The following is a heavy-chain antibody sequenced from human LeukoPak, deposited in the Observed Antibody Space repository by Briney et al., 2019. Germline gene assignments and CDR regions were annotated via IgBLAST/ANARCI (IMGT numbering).Heavy chain of an antibody. D-gene: IGHD3-9*01. Sequence: GGSLRLSCAASGFTFSSYWMGWVRQAPGKGLEWVANIKQDGSEKYYVDSVKGRFTISRDNAKNSLYLQMNSLRAEDTAVYYCARGERDYDILTGYCFDYWGQGTLVTVSS. CDR1: GFTFSSYW. J-gene: IGHJ4*02. CDR2: IKQDGSEK. CDR3: ARGERDYDILTGYCFDY. V-gene: IGHV3-7*03.